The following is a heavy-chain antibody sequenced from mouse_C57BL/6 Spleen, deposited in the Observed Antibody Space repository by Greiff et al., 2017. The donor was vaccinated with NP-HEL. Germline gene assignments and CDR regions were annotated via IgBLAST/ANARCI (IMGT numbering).Heavy chain of an antibody. CDR3: SYSNYVVY. V-gene: IGHV1-82*01. J-gene: IGHJ2*01. Sequence: QVHVKQSGPELVKPGASVKISCKASGYAFSSSWMNWVKQRPGTGLEWIGRIYPGDGYTNYNGKFKGKATLTADKSSSTAYLRLSSLTSEDSAVYFCSYSNYVVYWGQGTTLTVSS. CDR1: GYAFSSSW. CDR2: IYPGDGYT. D-gene: IGHD2-5*01.